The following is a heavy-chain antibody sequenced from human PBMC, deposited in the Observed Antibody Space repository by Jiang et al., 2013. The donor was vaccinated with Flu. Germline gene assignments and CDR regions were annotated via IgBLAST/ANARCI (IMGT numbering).Heavy chain of an antibody. D-gene: IGHD4-17*01. CDR1: GYTFTAYY. V-gene: IGHV1-24*01. CDR2: FDPAEGET. J-gene: IGHJ4*02. CDR3: AVFRGVYGDYEVYFDH. Sequence: SGAEVKKPGASVKVSCKASGYTFTAYYIHWVRQAPGKGLEWMGGFDPAEGETRHAQKFQGRVTVTEDTSTDTAYLELTGLTSEDTAVYYCAVFRGVYGDYEVYFDHWGQGTLVTVSS.